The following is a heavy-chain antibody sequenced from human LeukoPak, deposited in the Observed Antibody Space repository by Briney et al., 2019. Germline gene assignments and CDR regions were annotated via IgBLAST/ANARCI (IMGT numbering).Heavy chain of an antibody. CDR2: IYYSGST. Sequence: PSETLSLTCTVSGGSICSNSYYWGWIRQPPGKGLEWIGSIYYSGSTYYNPSLKSRVTASMDTSKNQFSLKLSSVTAADTAMYYCARSSEATVAPIKRYLENWGQGTLVTVSS. CDR3: ARSSEATVAPIKRYLEN. D-gene: IGHD5-12*01. V-gene: IGHV4-39*01. J-gene: IGHJ1*01. CDR1: GGSICSNSYY.